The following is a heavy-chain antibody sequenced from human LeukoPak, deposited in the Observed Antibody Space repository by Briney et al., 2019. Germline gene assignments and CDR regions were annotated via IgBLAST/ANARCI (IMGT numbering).Heavy chain of an antibody. CDR2: TYYRSKWYN. CDR3: ARGLGRFILRFLEWPPGDV. J-gene: IGHJ6*04. CDR1: GDSVSSNSAA. V-gene: IGHV6-1*01. D-gene: IGHD3-3*01. Sequence: SQTLSLTCAISGDSVSSNSAAWSWIRQSPSRGLEWLGRTYYRSKWYNDYAVSVKSRITINPDTSKNQFSLKLSSVTAADTAVYYCARGLGRFILRFLEWPPGDVWGKGTTVTVSS.